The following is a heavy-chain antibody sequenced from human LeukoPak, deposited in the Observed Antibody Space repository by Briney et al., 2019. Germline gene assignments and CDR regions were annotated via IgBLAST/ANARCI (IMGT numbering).Heavy chain of an antibody. J-gene: IGHJ4*02. Sequence: PSETLSLTCAVYGGSFSGYYWSWIRQPPGKGLEWIGEINHSGSTNYNPSLKSRVTISVDTSKNQFPLKLSSVTAADTTVYYCARAGGWSHLVDYWGQGTLVTVSS. CDR3: ARAGGWSHLVDY. CDR2: INHSGST. CDR1: GGSFSGYY. V-gene: IGHV4-34*01. D-gene: IGHD6-19*01.